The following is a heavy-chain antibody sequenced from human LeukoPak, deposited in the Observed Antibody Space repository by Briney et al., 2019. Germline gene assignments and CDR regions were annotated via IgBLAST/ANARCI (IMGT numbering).Heavy chain of an antibody. J-gene: IGHJ4*02. Sequence: ASVKISCKASGYTFTNYGLSWVRQAPGQGLEWMGWISGFNGDTNYAQNFQGRVTMTTDTSTNTAYMELRSLTSDDTAIYFCAREGFVRDTALDYWGQGTPVTVSA. CDR2: ISGFNGDT. CDR1: GYTFTNYG. CDR3: AREGFVRDTALDY. D-gene: IGHD5-18*01. V-gene: IGHV1-18*01.